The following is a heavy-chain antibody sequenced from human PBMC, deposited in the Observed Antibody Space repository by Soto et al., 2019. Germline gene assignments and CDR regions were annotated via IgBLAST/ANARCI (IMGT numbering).Heavy chain of an antibody. CDR3: AGYFCHYYDVSGYKILFDY. CDR1: GYTFTNYG. Sequence: QVQLVQSGAEVKKPGASVKVSCKVSGYTFTNYGISWVRQTPGQGLEWMGWLSTFDGSTNYAQKLQGRVTMTTDISTTTAYMNLRSLRSNDTAAYYCAGYFCHYYDVSGYKILFDYWGQGTLVTISS. V-gene: IGHV1-18*01. J-gene: IGHJ4*02. CDR2: LSTFDGST. D-gene: IGHD3-22*01.